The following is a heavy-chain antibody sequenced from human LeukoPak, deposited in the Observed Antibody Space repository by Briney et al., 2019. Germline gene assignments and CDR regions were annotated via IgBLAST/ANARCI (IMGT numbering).Heavy chain of an antibody. J-gene: IGHJ4*02. D-gene: IGHD2-21*02. CDR2: ISGSGGST. CDR3: ANANDSHIDY. Sequence: GGSLRLSCAASGFTFSSYAMSWVRQAPGKGLEWVSGISGSGGSTYYADSVKGRFTISRDNSKNTLYLQMNSLRAEDTAVYYCANANDSHIDYWGQGTLVTVSS. CDR1: GFTFSSYA. V-gene: IGHV3-23*01.